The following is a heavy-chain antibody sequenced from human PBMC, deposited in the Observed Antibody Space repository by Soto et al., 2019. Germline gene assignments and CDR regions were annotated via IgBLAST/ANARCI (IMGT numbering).Heavy chain of an antibody. Sequence: SETLSLTCTVSGGSISSYYWSWIRQPPGKGLEWIGYIYYSGSTNYNPSLKSRVTISVDTSKNQFSLKLSSVTAADTAVYYCARGVSIAARQGFDYWVQGTLVTVSS. V-gene: IGHV4-59*01. CDR1: GGSISSYY. J-gene: IGHJ4*02. D-gene: IGHD6-6*01. CDR2: IYYSGST. CDR3: ARGVSIAARQGFDY.